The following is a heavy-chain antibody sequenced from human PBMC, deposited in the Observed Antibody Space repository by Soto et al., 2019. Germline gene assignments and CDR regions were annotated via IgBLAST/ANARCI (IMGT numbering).Heavy chain of an antibody. Sequence: QVQLKQSGAEVEKPGASVKLSCKASGYTLPSYYIHWVRQAPGQGLDWMGLINPRTGVTTYAQEFHGRPTLTKDPITRASTNTFYMQLSGLRSDDTAVYYCVRRDFGDYDYFDYWGQGTLVTISS. CDR3: VRRDFGDYDYFDY. CDR1: GYTLPSYY. CDR2: INPRTGVT. J-gene: IGHJ4*02. V-gene: IGHV1-46*01. D-gene: IGHD4-17*01.